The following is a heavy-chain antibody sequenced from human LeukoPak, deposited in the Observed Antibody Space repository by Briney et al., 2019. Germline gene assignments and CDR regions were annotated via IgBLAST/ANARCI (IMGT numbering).Heavy chain of an antibody. D-gene: IGHD6-13*01. CDR3: ARHTPVPNIAAAGSPFDY. V-gene: IGHV4-39*01. J-gene: IGHJ4*02. CDR1: GGSISSSSYY. CDR2: IYYSGST. Sequence: SETLSLTCTVSGGSISSSSYYWGWIRQPPGKGLEWIGSIYYSGSTYYNPSLKSRVTISVDTSKNQSSLKLSSVTAADTAVYYCARHTPVPNIAAAGSPFDYWGQGTLVTVSS.